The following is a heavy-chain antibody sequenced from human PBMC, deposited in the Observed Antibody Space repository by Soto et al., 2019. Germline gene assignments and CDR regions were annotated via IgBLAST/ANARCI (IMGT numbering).Heavy chain of an antibody. CDR3: AKQVSSGYYYGSEAFDI. CDR1: GFTFSSYG. CDR2: ISYDGSNK. Sequence: QVQLVESGGGVVQPGRSLRLSCAASGFTFSSYGMHWVRQAPGKGLEWVAVISYDGSNKYYADSVKGRFTISRDNSKNTLSLQMNSLRAEDTAVYYCAKQVSSGYYYGSEAFDIWGQGTMVTVSS. V-gene: IGHV3-30*18. D-gene: IGHD3-22*01. J-gene: IGHJ3*02.